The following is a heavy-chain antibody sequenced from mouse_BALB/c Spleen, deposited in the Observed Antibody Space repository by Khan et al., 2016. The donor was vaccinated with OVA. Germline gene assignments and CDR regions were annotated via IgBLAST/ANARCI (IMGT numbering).Heavy chain of an antibody. D-gene: IGHD2-2*01. CDR2: INSRNDGT. V-gene: IGHV1S81*02. CDR3: TISGYALPFAV. Sequence: QVQLKESGAELVKPGASVKLSCKASGYTFSSYYMYWVKQRPGQGLEWIGGINSRNDGTKFNEALKTKATLTVDKSSSTANMQLSSMTSEDAAVYYCTISGYALPFAVWGQGTLVTVSA. J-gene: IGHJ3*01. CDR1: GYTFSSYY.